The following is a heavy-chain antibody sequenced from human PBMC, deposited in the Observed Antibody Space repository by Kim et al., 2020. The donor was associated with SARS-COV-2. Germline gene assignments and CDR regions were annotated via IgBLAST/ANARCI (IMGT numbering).Heavy chain of an antibody. V-gene: IGHV3-23*01. D-gene: IGHD3-22*01. CDR3: AKSARANYYDSSGYWRY. Sequence: VKGRFTISRDNSKNTLYLQMNSLRAEDTAVYYCAKSARANYYDSSGYWRYWGQGTLVTVSS. J-gene: IGHJ4*02.